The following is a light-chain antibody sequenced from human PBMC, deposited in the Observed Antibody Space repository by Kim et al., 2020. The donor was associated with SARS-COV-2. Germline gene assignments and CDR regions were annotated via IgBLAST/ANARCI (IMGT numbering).Light chain of an antibody. CDR2: GAS. CDR3: QQYGSSPFT. V-gene: IGKV3-20*01. CDR1: QSVSSNY. Sequence: EIVLTQSPGTLSLSPGERGTLSCRASQSVSSNYLAWYQQKPGQRPRVLIYGASSRATGIPDRFSGSGSGTDFTLTISRLEPEDFAVYYCQQYGSSPFTFGPGTKVDIK. J-gene: IGKJ3*01.